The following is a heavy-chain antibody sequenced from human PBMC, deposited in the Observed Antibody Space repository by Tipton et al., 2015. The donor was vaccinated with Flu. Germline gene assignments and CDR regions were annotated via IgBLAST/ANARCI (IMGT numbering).Heavy chain of an antibody. D-gene: IGHD1-26*01. CDR2: IYTNGRT. V-gene: IGHV4-61*02. CDR3: ARYRGSNARGEGNDAFDI. CDR1: GGSISSGSYS. Sequence: LRLSCIVSGGSISSGSYSWSWIRQPAGKGLQWIGRIYTNGRTNYNPSLESRVSISADTSKNEFSLSLSSVTAADTAMYYCARYRGSNARGEGNDAFDIWGQGTMVSVSS. J-gene: IGHJ3*02.